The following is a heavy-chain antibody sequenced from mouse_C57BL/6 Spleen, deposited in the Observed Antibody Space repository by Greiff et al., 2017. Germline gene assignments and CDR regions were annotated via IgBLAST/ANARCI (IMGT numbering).Heavy chain of an antibody. D-gene: IGHD2-1*01. Sequence: QVQLQQPGAELVRPGTSVKLSCKASGYTITSYWMHWVKQRPGQGLEWIGVIDPSDSYTNYNQKFKGKATLTVDTSSSTAYMQLSSLTSEDSAVYYCARSGNYYFDYWGQGTTLTVSA. CDR1: GYTITSYW. J-gene: IGHJ2*01. CDR2: IDPSDSYT. CDR3: ARSGNYYFDY. V-gene: IGHV1-59*01.